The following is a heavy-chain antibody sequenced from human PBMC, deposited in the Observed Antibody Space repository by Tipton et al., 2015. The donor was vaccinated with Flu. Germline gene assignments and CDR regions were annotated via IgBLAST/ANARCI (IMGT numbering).Heavy chain of an antibody. V-gene: IGHV4-38-2*01. J-gene: IGHJ5*02. D-gene: IGHD2-15*01. Sequence: GLVKPSETLSLTCAVSGYSISSGYYWGWIRQPPGKGLEWIGSIYHSGSTYYNPSLKSRVTISVDTSKNQFSLQLSSVTAADTAVYYCARRYCSGGSCVTGWFDPWGQGTLVTVSS. CDR1: GYSISSGYY. CDR2: IYHSGST. CDR3: ARRYCSGGSCVTGWFDP.